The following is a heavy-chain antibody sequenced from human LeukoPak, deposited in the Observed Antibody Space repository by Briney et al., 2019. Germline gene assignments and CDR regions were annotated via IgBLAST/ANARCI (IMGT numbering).Heavy chain of an antibody. CDR2: IYHSGSA. J-gene: IGHJ4*02. CDR1: GGSISSSNW. Sequence: SGTLSLTCAVPGGSISSSNWWSWVRQPPGKGLEWIGEIYHSGSANYNPSLKSRVTISVDNSKNQFSLKLSSVTAADTAVYYCARKPNWGLAPFDYWGQGTLVTVSS. D-gene: IGHD7-27*01. CDR3: ARKPNWGLAPFDY. V-gene: IGHV4-4*02.